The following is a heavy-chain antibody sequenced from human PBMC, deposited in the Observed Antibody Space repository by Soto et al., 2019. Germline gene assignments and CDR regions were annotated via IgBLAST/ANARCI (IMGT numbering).Heavy chain of an antibody. D-gene: IGHD2-15*01. CDR2: IYYSGST. Sequence: QVQLQESGPGLVKPSQTLSLTCTVSGGSISSGGYYWSWIRQHPGKGLEWIGYIYYSGSTYYNPSLTSRVTISVDSSKNQFSLKLSSVTAADTAVYYCAREGLLGISAGFDPWGQGTLVTVSS. CDR3: AREGLLGISAGFDP. V-gene: IGHV4-31*03. J-gene: IGHJ5*02. CDR1: GGSISSGGYY.